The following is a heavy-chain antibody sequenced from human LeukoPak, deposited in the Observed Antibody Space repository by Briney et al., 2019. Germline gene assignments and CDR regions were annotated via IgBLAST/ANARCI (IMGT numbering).Heavy chain of an antibody. J-gene: IGHJ4*02. CDR2: ISGSGGST. Sequence: GGSLRLSCAASGFTFSSYAMSWVRQALGKGLEWVSAISGSGGSTYYAGSVKGRFTISRDNSKNTLYLQMNSLRAEDTAVYYCAKGGYDYVWGSYRHSPGYWGQGTLVTVSS. V-gene: IGHV3-23*01. D-gene: IGHD3-16*02. CDR1: GFTFSSYA. CDR3: AKGGYDYVWGSYRHSPGY.